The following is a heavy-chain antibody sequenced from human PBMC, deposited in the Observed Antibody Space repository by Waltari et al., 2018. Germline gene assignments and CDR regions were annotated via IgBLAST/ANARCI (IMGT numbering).Heavy chain of an antibody. Sequence: QVQLQESGPGLVKPSETLSLTCAVSGYSLSSGYYWGWLRQPPGKGLEWIGSIYHSGSTYYNPSLKSRVTISVDTSKNQFSLKLSSVTAADTAVYYCARPLGWAGAEVDYWGQGTLVTVSS. CDR3: ARPLGWAGAEVDY. CDR2: IYHSGST. CDR1: GYSLSSGYY. D-gene: IGHD3-10*01. J-gene: IGHJ4*02. V-gene: IGHV4-38-2*01.